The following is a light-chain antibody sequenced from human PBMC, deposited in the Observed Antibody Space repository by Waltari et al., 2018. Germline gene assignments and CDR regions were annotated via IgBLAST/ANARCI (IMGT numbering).Light chain of an antibody. CDR1: SLRTSY. V-gene: IGLV3-19*01. CDR3: HSRKGSDNQVV. CDR2: GKE. J-gene: IGLJ3*02. Sequence: SELTQGPDVSVALGQTVKITCQGDSLRTSYASWYQVKPGQAPVLVLFGKEKRPSGIPDRISGYSSGTTSSLTITGAQAEDEADYYCHSRKGSDNQVVFGGGTKLTVL.